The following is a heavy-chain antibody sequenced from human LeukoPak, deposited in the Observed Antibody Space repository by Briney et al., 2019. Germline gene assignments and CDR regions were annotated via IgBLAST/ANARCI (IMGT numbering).Heavy chain of an antibody. J-gene: IGHJ4*02. CDR3: AREEVSYWNQLKGFLSRYYFVD. CDR1: GSTFSSYA. V-gene: IGHV1-69*13. D-gene: IGHD1-1*01. Sequence: SSVKVSFKSSGSTFSSYANNWIRHPPAPGIGWMGVIILIFSTTNNAHKFHVRVRITAYESTSKAYMDLSSLRSEDTAVYYCAREEVSYWNQLKGFLSRYYFVDWGQGTLVTVSS. CDR2: IILIFSTT.